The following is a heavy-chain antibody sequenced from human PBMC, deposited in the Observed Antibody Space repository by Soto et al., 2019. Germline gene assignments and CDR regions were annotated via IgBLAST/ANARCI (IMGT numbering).Heavy chain of an antibody. V-gene: IGHV4-59*08. Sequence: SETLSLTCTVSGGSISSYYWSWIRQPPGKGLEWIGYIYYAGTTSYNPSLKSRVTITLETSKSQFSLRLTSVTASDTAVYYCARLGAYYQSLDSWGQGTVVTVSS. D-gene: IGHD2-21*01. CDR2: IYYAGTT. CDR1: GGSISSYY. CDR3: ARLGAYYQSLDS. J-gene: IGHJ5*01.